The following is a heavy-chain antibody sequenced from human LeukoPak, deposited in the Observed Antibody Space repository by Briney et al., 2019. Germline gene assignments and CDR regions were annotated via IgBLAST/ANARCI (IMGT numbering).Heavy chain of an antibody. Sequence: SETLSLTCTVSGYSISSGYHWGWIRQPPGKGLEWIGSIYHSGSTYYNPSLKSRVTISVDTSKNQFSLNLSSVTAADTAVYYCARAPHFFDTSGSRYYFDYWGQGALVTVSS. CDR3: ARAPHFFDTSGSRYYFDY. CDR1: GYSISSGYH. D-gene: IGHD3-22*01. J-gene: IGHJ4*02. V-gene: IGHV4-38-2*02. CDR2: IYHSGST.